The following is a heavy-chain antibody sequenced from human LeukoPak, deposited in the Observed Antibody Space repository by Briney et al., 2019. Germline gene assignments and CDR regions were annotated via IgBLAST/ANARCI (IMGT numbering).Heavy chain of an antibody. J-gene: IGHJ5*02. V-gene: IGHV1-8*01. D-gene: IGHD3-3*01. Sequence: APVKVSCKASGCTFTSYDINWVRQATGQGLEWMGWMNPNSGNTGYAQKFQGRVTMTRNTSISTAYMELSSLRSEDTAVYYCARGRVTIFGVPQGWFDPWGQGTLVTVSS. CDR3: ARGRVTIFGVPQGWFDP. CDR2: MNPNSGNT. CDR1: GCTFTSYD.